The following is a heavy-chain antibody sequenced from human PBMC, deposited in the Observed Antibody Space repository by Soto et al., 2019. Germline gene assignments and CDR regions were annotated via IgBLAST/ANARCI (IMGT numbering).Heavy chain of an antibody. Sequence: PGGALRVSCAASGFTCSSYEMNWVRQAPGKGLEWVSYISSSGSTIYYADPVKGRFTISRDNAKNSLYLQMNSLRAEDTAVYYCARDKGSEYSSSWYDYYGMDVWGQGTTVTVSS. CDR1: GFTCSSYE. D-gene: IGHD6-13*01. J-gene: IGHJ6*02. CDR2: ISSSGSTI. V-gene: IGHV3-48*03. CDR3: ARDKGSEYSSSWYDYYGMDV.